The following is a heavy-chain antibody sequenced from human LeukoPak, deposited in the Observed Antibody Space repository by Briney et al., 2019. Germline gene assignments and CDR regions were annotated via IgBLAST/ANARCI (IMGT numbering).Heavy chain of an antibody. Sequence: GGSLRLSCAASGFTVSSNYMSWVRQVPGKGLEWVSVIYGGGSTQYADSVKGRFIISRDNSKNTLYLQMNSLRAEDTAVYYCARAGPPSYYFDYWGQGTPVTVSS. CDR1: GFTVSSNY. V-gene: IGHV3-53*01. CDR3: ARAGPPSYYFDY. CDR2: IYGGGST. D-gene: IGHD1-14*01. J-gene: IGHJ4*02.